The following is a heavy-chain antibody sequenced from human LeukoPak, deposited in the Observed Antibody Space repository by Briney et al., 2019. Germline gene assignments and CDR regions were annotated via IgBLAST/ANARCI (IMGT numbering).Heavy chain of an antibody. CDR1: GFTFSSYS. V-gene: IGHV3-21*01. D-gene: IGHD1-26*01. Sequence: AGSLRLSCAASGFTFSSYSMNWVRQAPGKGLEWVSSISSSSSYIYYADSVKGRFTISRDNAKNSLYLQMNSLRAEDTAVYYCAKEDGWELLPYYYYGMDVWGQGTTVTVSS. J-gene: IGHJ6*02. CDR3: AKEDGWELLPYYYYGMDV. CDR2: ISSSSSYI.